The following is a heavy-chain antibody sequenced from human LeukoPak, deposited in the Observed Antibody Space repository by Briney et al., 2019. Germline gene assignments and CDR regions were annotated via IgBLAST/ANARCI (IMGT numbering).Heavy chain of an antibody. CDR2: ISSDGSHK. CDR3: AKHGLPLVVISAPLDY. J-gene: IGHJ4*02. CDR1: GFTFSSYG. D-gene: IGHD2-15*01. Sequence: GGSLRLSCAASGFTFSSYGMHWVRQAPGKGLDWVAAISSDGSHKYYADSVKGRFTISRDNSKNTVYLQMNSLRAEDTAVYYCAKHGLPLVVISAPLDYWGQGTLVTVAS. V-gene: IGHV3-30*18.